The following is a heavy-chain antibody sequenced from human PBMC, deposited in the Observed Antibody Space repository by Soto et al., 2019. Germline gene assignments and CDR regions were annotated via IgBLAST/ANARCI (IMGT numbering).Heavy chain of an antibody. Sequence: ASVKVSCKASGYTFTGYYMHWVRQAPGQGLEWMGWINPNSGGTNYAQKFQGWVTMTRDTSISTAYMELSRLRSDDTAVYYCARGTTLRGTQPAAGPNDYWGQGTLVTVSS. CDR2: INPNSGGT. V-gene: IGHV1-2*04. CDR3: ARGTTLRGTQPAAGPNDY. J-gene: IGHJ4*02. CDR1: GYTFTGYY. D-gene: IGHD6-13*01.